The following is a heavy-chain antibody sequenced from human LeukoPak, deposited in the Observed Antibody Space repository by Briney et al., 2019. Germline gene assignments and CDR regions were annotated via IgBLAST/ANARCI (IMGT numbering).Heavy chain of an antibody. V-gene: IGHV1-69*04. CDR2: IIPILGMA. Sequence: SVKVSCKASGGTFSSYAISWVRQAPGQGLEWMGRIIPILGMANYAQKFQGRVTITADKSTSTAYMELSSLRSEDTAVYYCARAVGRSLTSYYYDSSGRRGNAFDIWGQGTMVTVSS. CDR3: ARAVGRSLTSYYYDSSGRRGNAFDI. CDR1: GGTFSSYA. D-gene: IGHD3-22*01. J-gene: IGHJ3*02.